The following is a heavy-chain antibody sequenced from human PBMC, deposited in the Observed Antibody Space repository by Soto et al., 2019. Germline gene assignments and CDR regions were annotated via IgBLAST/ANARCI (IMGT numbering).Heavy chain of an antibody. CDR3: ARRYGWLYFDY. D-gene: IGHD6-19*01. CDR1: GDSISSSNYF. Sequence: SETLSLTCTVSGDSISSSNYFWGWIRQPPGKGLEWIGTIFYSGSTYYNPSLKSRVTISVDTSKNQFSLRLPSVTAADTALYYCARRYGWLYFDYWGQGSLVTVSS. CDR2: IFYSGST. J-gene: IGHJ4*02. V-gene: IGHV4-39*01.